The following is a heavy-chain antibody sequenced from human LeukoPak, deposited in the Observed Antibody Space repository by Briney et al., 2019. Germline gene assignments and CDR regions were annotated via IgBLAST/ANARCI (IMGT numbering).Heavy chain of an antibody. J-gene: IGHJ4*02. CDR1: GGSFSGYY. V-gene: IGHV4-34*01. CDR3: ARGSGSRYPPSTHGYYFDY. CDR2: INHSGST. Sequence: SETLSLTCAVYGGSFSGYYWSWIRQPPGKGLEWIGEINHSGSTNYNPSLKSRVTISEDTSKNQFSLKLSSVTAADTAVYYCARGSGSRYPPSTHGYYFDYWGQGTLVTVSS. D-gene: IGHD1-26*01.